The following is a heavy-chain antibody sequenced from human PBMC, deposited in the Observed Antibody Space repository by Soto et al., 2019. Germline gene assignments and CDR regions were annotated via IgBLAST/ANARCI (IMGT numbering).Heavy chain of an antibody. D-gene: IGHD3-22*01. CDR2: IIPIFGTA. CDR1: GGTFSSYA. V-gene: IGHV1-69*13. J-gene: IGHJ4*02. CDR3: ARFPLSYPDMIWFDY. Sequence: SVKVSCKASGGTFSSYAISWVRQAPGQGLEWMGGIIPIFGTANYAQKFQGRVTITADESTSTAYMELSGLRSEDTAVYYCARFPLSYPDMIWFDYWGQGTLVTVSS.